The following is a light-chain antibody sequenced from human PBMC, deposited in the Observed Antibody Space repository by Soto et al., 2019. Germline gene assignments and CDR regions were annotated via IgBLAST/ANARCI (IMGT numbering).Light chain of an antibody. CDR2: DVS. Sequence: IVLTQSPDTLSLSPEQRATLSCRASQSVSRRYLAWYQKKPGQAPILLIYDVSERASDIPDRFSGSGAGTDFTLTINRLVPEDVAVYYCQYQGSFGGGTKVEIE. J-gene: IGKJ4*01. CDR3: QYQGS. V-gene: IGKV3-20*01. CDR1: QSVSRRY.